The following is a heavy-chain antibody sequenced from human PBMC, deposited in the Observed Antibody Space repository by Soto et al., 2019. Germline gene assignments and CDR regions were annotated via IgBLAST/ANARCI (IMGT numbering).Heavy chain of an antibody. CDR1: GFPFWTYS. V-gene: IGHV3-23*01. J-gene: IGHJ4*02. CDR3: ANWGKSGSDF. Sequence: EVKLLESGGGLVQPGGSMRLSCEASGFPFWTYSMSWVRQAPRKGLEWVSGISSSAGTTYYADPVKGRFTISRDNSKNTLYLQMDSLRAEDTAVYYCANWGKSGSDFWGQGTLVTVSS. CDR2: ISSSAGTT. D-gene: IGHD1-26*01.